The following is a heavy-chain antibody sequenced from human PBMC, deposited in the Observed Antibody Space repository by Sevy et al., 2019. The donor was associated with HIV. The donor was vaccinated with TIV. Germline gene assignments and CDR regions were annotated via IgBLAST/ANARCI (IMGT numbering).Heavy chain of an antibody. CDR3: ARGKSGYGYALNY. CDR1: GFTFNSHA. Sequence: GGSLRLSCAAAGFTFNSHAMTWVSQAPGKGLEGVSVIHSDDTTYHADSVKDRFTISRDNFKNTLYLHMSSLRAEDTAVYYCARGKSGYGYALNYWGQGTLVTVSS. D-gene: IGHD5-18*01. V-gene: IGHV3-66*01. CDR2: IHSDDTT. J-gene: IGHJ4*02.